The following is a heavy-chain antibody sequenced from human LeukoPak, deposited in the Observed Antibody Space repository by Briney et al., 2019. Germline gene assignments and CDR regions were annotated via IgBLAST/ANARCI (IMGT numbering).Heavy chain of an antibody. CDR3: ASSGVVVPAAAIYYYYGIDV. CDR1: GGTFSSYA. Sequence: GASVKVSCKASGGTFSSYAISWVRQAPGQGLEWMGGIIPIFGTADYAQKFQGRVTITADESTSTAYMELSSLRSEDTAVYYCASSGVVVPAAAIYYYYGIDVWGQETTVTVSS. J-gene: IGHJ6*02. D-gene: IGHD2-2*01. CDR2: IIPIFGTA. V-gene: IGHV1-69*13.